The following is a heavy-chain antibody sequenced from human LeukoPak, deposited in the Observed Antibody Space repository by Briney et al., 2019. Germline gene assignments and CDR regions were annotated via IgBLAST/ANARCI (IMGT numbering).Heavy chain of an antibody. CDR3: ARCSLSYDFRSGYYTDYFDY. CDR1: GGSISSYY. Sequence: PSETLYLTCTVSGGSISSYYWSWIRQPPGKGLEWIGYIYYSGSTNYNPSLKSRVTISVDTSKNQFSLKLSSVTAADTAVYYCARCSLSYDFRSGYYTDYFDYWGQGALVTVSS. D-gene: IGHD3-3*01. V-gene: IGHV4-59*01. CDR2: IYYSGST. J-gene: IGHJ4*02.